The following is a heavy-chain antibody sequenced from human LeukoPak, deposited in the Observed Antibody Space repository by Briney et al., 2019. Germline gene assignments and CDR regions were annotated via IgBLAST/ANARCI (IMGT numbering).Heavy chain of an antibody. J-gene: IGHJ3*02. CDR2: INPHSGGT. CDR1: GGTFSSYA. CDR3: AREFMRVTAFDI. Sequence: GASVKVSCKASGGTFSSYAISWVRQAPGQGLEWMGWINPHSGGTNYGENFQGRVTLTRDTSISTAYMDLSSLISDDTAVYYCAREFMRVTAFDIWGQGTMVTVSS. V-gene: IGHV1-2*02. D-gene: IGHD2-21*02.